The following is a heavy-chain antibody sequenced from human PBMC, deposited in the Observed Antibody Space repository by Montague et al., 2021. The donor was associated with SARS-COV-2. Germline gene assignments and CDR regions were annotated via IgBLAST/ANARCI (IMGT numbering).Heavy chain of an antibody. CDR2: ITGSGSNT. V-gene: IGHV3-23*01. CDR1: GFAFSNYA. D-gene: IGHD1-1*01. J-gene: IGHJ4*02. Sequence: SLRLSCAASGFAFSNYAMSWVRQAPGKGLEWVSAITGSGSNTYYADSMKGRFTIFRDNSRSTLYLQINSLGAEDTAVYYCARQNWYDGGDYWGQGTLVTVSS. CDR3: ARQNWYDGGDY.